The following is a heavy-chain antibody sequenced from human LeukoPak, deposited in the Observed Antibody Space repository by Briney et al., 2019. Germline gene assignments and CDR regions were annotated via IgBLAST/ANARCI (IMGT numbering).Heavy chain of an antibody. V-gene: IGHV1-2*02. CDR1: GYTFTGYY. Sequence: ASVKVSCKASGYTFTGYYMHWVRQAPGQGLEWMGWINPNSGGTNYAQKFQGRVTMARDTSISTAYMELSRLRSDDTAVYYCARGGITTFGRPSVFDIWGQGTMVTVSS. D-gene: IGHD3-3*01. J-gene: IGHJ3*02. CDR3: ARGGITTFGRPSVFDI. CDR2: INPNSGGT.